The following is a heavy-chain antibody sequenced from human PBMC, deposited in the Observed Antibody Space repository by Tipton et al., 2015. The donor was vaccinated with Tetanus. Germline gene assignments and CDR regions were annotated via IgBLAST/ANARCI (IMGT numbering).Heavy chain of an antibody. J-gene: IGHJ5*02. V-gene: IGHV4-31*03. CDR3: ARDQGGGRVVRLNWFDP. CDR2: IYYSGDT. Sequence: TLSLTCTVSGDSISSSFWNWIRQFPGRGLEWIGYIYYSGDTFYNPSLKGRVAMSVDTSKNKFSLNLSSVTAADTAIYYCARDQGGGRVVRLNWFDPWGQGTLVTVSS. D-gene: IGHD6-6*01. CDR1: GDSISSSF.